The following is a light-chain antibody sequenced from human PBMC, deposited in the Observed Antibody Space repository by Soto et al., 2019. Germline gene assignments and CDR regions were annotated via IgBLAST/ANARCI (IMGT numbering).Light chain of an antibody. CDR3: QHFVNSLTWT. CDR1: QSVSSTY. Sequence: ELVLTQSPGTLFLSRGERGTLSFSAIQSVSSTYLIWYQQKPGQSPRLLIYGASSRATGVPDRFSGGGSGTDFTLTISRLEPEDFAVYYCQHFVNSLTWTFGQGTKVDIK. J-gene: IGKJ1*01. V-gene: IGKV3-20*01. CDR2: GAS.